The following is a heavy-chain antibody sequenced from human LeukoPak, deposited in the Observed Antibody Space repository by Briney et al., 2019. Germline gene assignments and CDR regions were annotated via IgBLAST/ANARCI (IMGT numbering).Heavy chain of an antibody. D-gene: IGHD4-17*01. J-gene: IGHJ6*02. CDR2: INPNSGGT. Sequence: ASVKVSCKASGYTFTGNYMHWVRQAPGQGLEWMGWINPNSGGTNYAQKFQGRVTMTRDTSISTAYMELSRLRSDDTAVYYCARSGGPAMTTVTTGYYYYGMDVWGQGTTVTVSS. CDR3: ARSGGPAMTTVTTGYYYYGMDV. V-gene: IGHV1-2*02. CDR1: GYTFTGNY.